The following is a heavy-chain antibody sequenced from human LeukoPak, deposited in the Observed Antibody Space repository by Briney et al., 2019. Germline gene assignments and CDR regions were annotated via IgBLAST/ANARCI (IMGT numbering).Heavy chain of an antibody. V-gene: IGHV3-30*02. CDR2: IRYDGSNK. D-gene: IGHD6-6*01. CDR1: GFTFSSYG. Sequence: GGSLRLSCAASGFTFSSYGMHWVRQAPGKGLEWVAFIRYDGSNKYYADSVKGRFTISRDNSKNTLYLQMNSLRAEDTAVYYCARDLWSSSSSDLDYWGQGTLVTVSS. CDR3: ARDLWSSSSSDLDY. J-gene: IGHJ4*02.